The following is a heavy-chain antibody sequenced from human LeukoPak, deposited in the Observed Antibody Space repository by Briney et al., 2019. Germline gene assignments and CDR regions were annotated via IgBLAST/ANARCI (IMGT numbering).Heavy chain of an antibody. D-gene: IGHD3-22*01. V-gene: IGHV1-8*01. J-gene: IGHJ4*02. CDR2: MSPNSGDT. CDR3: ATAPRAAYYDSSGYYYTPLDY. CDR1: GYTFTTHD. Sequence: GASVKVSCKASGYTFTTHDINWVRRATGQGLEWLGWMSPNSGDTGYAQKFQGRVTMTSDSSISTAYMELSSLRSEDTAVYYCATAPRAAYYDSSGYYYTPLDYWGQGTLVTVSS.